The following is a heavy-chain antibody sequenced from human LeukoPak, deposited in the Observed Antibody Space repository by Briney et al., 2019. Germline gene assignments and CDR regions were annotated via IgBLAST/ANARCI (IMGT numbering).Heavy chain of an antibody. V-gene: IGHV3-11*03. CDR3: AGGSWRVTWSYFDY. J-gene: IGHJ4*02. CDR2: ISSSSSYT. D-gene: IGHD3-16*01. CDR1: GFTFSDYY. Sequence: GGSLRLSCAASGFTFSDYYMSWIRQAPGQGLEWVSYISSSSSYTNYADSVKGRFTISRDNAKNSLYLQMNSLRAEDTAVYYCAGGSWRVTWSYFDYWGQGTLVTVSS.